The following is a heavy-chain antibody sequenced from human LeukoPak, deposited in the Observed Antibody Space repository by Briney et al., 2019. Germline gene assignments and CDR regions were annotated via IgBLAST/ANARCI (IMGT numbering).Heavy chain of an antibody. CDR3: ARNSWRHFDY. CDR2: IYYSGST. CDR1: GVSISSSSYY. D-gene: IGHD6-13*01. V-gene: IGHV4-39*07. J-gene: IGHJ4*02. Sequence: SETLSLTCTVSGVSISSSSYYWGWIRQPPGKGLEWIGSIYYSGSTYYNPSLKSRVTISIDTSKNQFSLKLSSVTAADTAVYYCARNSWRHFDYWGQGTLVTVSS.